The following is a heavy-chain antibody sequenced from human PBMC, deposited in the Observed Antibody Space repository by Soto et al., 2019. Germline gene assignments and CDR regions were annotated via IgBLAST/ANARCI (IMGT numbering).Heavy chain of an antibody. CDR2: INPSGGST. Sequence: QVQLVQSGAEVKKPGASVKVSCKASGYTFTSYYMHWVRQAPGQGLEWMGIINPSGGSTSYEQKFQGRVTMTRDTSTSTVYMELSSLRSEDTAVYYCARGDIVVVPAATPFDYWGQGTLVTVSS. J-gene: IGHJ4*02. CDR1: GYTFTSYY. D-gene: IGHD2-2*01. CDR3: ARGDIVVVPAATPFDY. V-gene: IGHV1-46*03.